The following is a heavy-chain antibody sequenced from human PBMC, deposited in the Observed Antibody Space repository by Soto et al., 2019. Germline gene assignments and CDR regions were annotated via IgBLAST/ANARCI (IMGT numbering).Heavy chain of an antibody. CDR1: GFTFSRYG. J-gene: IGHJ6*02. D-gene: IGHD3-22*01. V-gene: IGHV3-33*01. Sequence: QVQLVESGGGVVQPGRSLRLSCAASGFTFSRYGMHWVRQAPGKGLEWVAVIWYDGSNKYYADSVKGRLTISRDNSKNTLYLQMNSMRAEDKAVYYCARGLSYYYDSSGYHHYYYYGMDVWGQGTTVTVSS. CDR2: IWYDGSNK. CDR3: ARGLSYYYDSSGYHHYYYYGMDV.